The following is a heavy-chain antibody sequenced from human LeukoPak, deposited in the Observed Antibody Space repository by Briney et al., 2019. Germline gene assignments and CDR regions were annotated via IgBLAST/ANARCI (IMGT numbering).Heavy chain of an antibody. D-gene: IGHD3-9*01. CDR3: ARLSHYDILTGYYIRANWFDP. J-gene: IGHJ5*02. Sequence: SETLSLTCTVSGGSIGSSNWWSWVRQPPGKGLEWIGEIYHSGSTNYNPPLKSRVTISVDKSKNQFSLKLSSVTAADTAVYYCARLSHYDILTGYYIRANWFDPWGQGTLVTVSS. CDR2: IYHSGST. CDR1: GGSIGSSNW. V-gene: IGHV4-4*02.